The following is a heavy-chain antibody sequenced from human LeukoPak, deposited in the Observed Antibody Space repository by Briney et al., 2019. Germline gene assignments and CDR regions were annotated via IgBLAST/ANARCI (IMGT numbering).Heavy chain of an antibody. CDR3: ARVFKSQGIDP. CDR1: GYTFTSYD. Sequence: GASVKVSCKASGYTFTSYDINWVRQATGQGLEWMGWMNPNSGNTGYAQKFQGRVTITRNTSISTAYMELSSLGSEDTAVYYCARVFKSQGIDPWGQGTLVTVSS. CDR2: MNPNSGNT. J-gene: IGHJ5*02. V-gene: IGHV1-8*03. D-gene: IGHD3-10*01.